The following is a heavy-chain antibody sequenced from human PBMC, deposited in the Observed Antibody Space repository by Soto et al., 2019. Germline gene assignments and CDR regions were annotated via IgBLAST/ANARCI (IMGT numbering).Heavy chain of an antibody. Sequence: EVQLVQSGAEVKKPGESLKISCKVSGYSFATYWVGWVRQMPGKGLECMGIINPSGSATRYSPPFQDQVTMSVDKSSSTAYLQWSSLKVSDTAIYYCARGNPDWWDYNYGFDVWGQGTAVTVSS. V-gene: IGHV5-51*01. D-gene: IGHD2-15*01. CDR1: GYSFATYW. CDR3: ARGNPDWWDYNYGFDV. CDR2: INPSGSAT. J-gene: IGHJ6*02.